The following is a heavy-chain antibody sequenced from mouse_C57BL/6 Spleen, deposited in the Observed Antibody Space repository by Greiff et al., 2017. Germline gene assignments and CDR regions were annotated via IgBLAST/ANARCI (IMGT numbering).Heavy chain of an antibody. CDR3: ARFPFAY. CDR1: GYTFTSYW. CDR2: IYPSDSET. Sequence: QVHVKQPGAELVRPGSSVKLSCKASGYTFTSYWMDWVKQRPGQGLEWIGNIYPSDSETHYNQKFKDKATLTVDKSSSTAYMQLSSLTSEDSAVYYCARFPFAYWGQGTLVTVSA. J-gene: IGHJ3*01. V-gene: IGHV1-61*01.